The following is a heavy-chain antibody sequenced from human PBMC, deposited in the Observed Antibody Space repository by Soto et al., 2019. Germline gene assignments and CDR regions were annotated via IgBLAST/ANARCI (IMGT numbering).Heavy chain of an antibody. J-gene: IGHJ6*03. V-gene: IGHV4-59*01. Sequence: TSETLSLTCTVSGGSISSYYWSWLRQPPGKGLEWIGYIYYSGSTNYNPSLKSRVTISVDTSKNQFSLKLSSVTAADTAVYYCARGGAYYDILTGYYMNYYYYMDVWGKGTTVTVSS. CDR1: GGSISSYY. CDR2: IYYSGST. CDR3: ARGGAYYDILTGYYMNYYYYMDV. D-gene: IGHD3-9*01.